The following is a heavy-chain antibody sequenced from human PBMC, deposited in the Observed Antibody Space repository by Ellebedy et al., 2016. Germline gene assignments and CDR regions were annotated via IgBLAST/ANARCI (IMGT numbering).Heavy chain of an antibody. J-gene: IGHJ4*02. CDR1: DSSISRYY. D-gene: IGHD6-6*01. CDR3: ARSEYSSSYPFDY. CDR2: SYTSGST. V-gene: IGHV4-4*07. Sequence: GSLRLXCTVSDSSISRYYWSWIRQPAGKGLEWIGRSYTSGSTNYNPSLKSRVTMSLDTSKNQFSLKLSSVIAADTAVYYCARSEYSSSYPFDYWGQGTLVTVSS.